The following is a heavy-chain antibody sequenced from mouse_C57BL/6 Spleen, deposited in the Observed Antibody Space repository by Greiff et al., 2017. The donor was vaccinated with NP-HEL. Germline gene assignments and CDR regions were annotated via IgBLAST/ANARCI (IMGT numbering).Heavy chain of an antibody. Sequence: QVQLQQPGAELVKPGASVKMSCKASGYTFTSYWITWVKQRPGQGLEWIGDIYPGSGSTNYNEKFKSKATLTVDTSSSTAYMQLSSLTSEDSAVYYCARCTTVVAKDFDVWGTGTTVTVSS. CDR3: ARCTTVVAKDFDV. CDR1: GYTFTSYW. J-gene: IGHJ1*03. D-gene: IGHD1-1*01. CDR2: IYPGSGST. V-gene: IGHV1-55*01.